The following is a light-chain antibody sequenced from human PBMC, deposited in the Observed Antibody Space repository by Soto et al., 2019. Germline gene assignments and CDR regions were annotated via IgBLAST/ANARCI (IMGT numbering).Light chain of an antibody. CDR2: GAS. CDR1: QSVSSSY. Sequence: EIVLTQSPGTLSLSPGGRATLSCRASQSVSSSYLAWYQQQPGQAPRLLIYGASSRATGIPDRFSGSGSGTDYTLTISRLEPEDFAVYYCQQYGSSPFTFGPGTKVDSK. J-gene: IGKJ3*01. V-gene: IGKV3-20*01. CDR3: QQYGSSPFT.